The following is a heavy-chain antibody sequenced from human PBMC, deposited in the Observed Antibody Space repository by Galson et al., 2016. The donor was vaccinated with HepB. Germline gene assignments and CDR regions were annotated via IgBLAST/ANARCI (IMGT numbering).Heavy chain of an antibody. CDR3: ARDDRWYYYDSSGYFYGMDV. J-gene: IGHJ6*02. V-gene: IGHV3-48*02. CDR1: GFTLSRHS. Sequence: SLRLSCAGSGFTLSRHSMNWVRQAPGKGLEWISYISITSTTKYYEDSVKGRFTISRDNAKNSLYLQMNSLRDEDTAVYYCARDDRWYYYDSSGYFYGMDVWGQGTTVTVSS. D-gene: IGHD3-22*01. CDR2: ISITSTTK.